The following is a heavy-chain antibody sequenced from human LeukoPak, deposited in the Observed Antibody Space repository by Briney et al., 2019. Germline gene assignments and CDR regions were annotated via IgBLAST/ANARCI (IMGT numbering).Heavy chain of an antibody. CDR3: AKLGGTARFDP. J-gene: IGHJ5*02. V-gene: IGHV3-7*01. Sequence: PGGSLRLSCGASGFTFSGYWMSWVRQAPGRGLEWVANIKQDGSEKDYVDSVKGRFTISRDNAKNSLYLQMTNLRAEDTAIYYCAKLGGTARFDPWGQGTLVTVSS. CDR1: GFTFSGYW. D-gene: IGHD1-7*01. CDR2: IKQDGSEK.